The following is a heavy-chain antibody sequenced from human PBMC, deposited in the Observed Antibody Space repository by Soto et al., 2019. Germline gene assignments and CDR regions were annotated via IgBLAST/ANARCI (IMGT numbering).Heavy chain of an antibody. CDR3: AKNGQPPYYYYGMDV. J-gene: IGHJ6*02. D-gene: IGHD2-8*01. CDR1: GYTFTRYG. V-gene: IGHV1-18*01. CDR2: ISGYNGDT. Sequence: QGQLVQSGAEVKKPGASVKVSCKASGYTFTRYGISWVRQAPGQGLEWMGWISGYNGDTKYAQKFQGRVTMTVDTSTTTAYMELMSLTSDDRAVYYCAKNGQPPYYYYGMDVWGQGTTVTVSS.